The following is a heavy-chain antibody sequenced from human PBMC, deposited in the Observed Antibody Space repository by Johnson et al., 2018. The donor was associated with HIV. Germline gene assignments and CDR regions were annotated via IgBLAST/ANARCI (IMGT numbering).Heavy chain of an antibody. J-gene: IGHJ3*02. Sequence: VQVVESGGGLVQPGRSLRLSCAASGFTFDDYAMHWVRQAPGKGLEWVSGISWNSGSIGYADAVKGRFTISRDNAKNSLYLQMNSLRAEDTAVYYCAKCGDADAFDIWGQGTMVTVSS. CDR1: GFTFDDYA. D-gene: IGHD3-10*01. V-gene: IGHV3-9*01. CDR3: AKCGDADAFDI. CDR2: ISWNSGSI.